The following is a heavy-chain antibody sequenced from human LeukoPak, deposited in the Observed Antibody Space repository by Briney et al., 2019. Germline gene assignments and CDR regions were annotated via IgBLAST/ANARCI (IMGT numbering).Heavy chain of an antibody. CDR2: IQQDGSEI. V-gene: IGHV3-7*01. J-gene: IGHJ4*02. D-gene: IGHD5-12*01. CDR3: ASKDGATGGEYDY. CDR1: GFRFNTYW. Sequence: GGSLRLSCAASGFRFNTYWMSWVRQAPGKGLEWVANIQQDGSEIFYVDSVRGRFTISRDNAKNSLYLQMNTLRAEDTAVYYCASKDGATGGEYDYWGQGTLVTVSS.